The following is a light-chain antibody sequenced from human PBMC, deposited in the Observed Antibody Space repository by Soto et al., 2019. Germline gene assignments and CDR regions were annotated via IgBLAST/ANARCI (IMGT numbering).Light chain of an antibody. CDR1: SSDIGVYNF. CDR2: EVT. J-gene: IGLJ2*01. V-gene: IGLV2-14*01. Sequence: QSALTQPASVSGSPGQSSTISCTGTSSDIGVYNFVSWYQHHSGQAPKLIIYEVTSRPSGVSNRFSGSKSGNTASLTISGLQAEDEADYYSSSHSNGGTPLIGGGTTPAVL. CDR3: SSHSNGGTPL.